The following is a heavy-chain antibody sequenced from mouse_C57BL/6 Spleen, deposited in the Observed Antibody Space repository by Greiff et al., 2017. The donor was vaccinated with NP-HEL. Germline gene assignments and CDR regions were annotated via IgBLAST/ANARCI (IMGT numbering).Heavy chain of an antibody. J-gene: IGHJ1*03. CDR3: TRGDSIYYGSSYWYFDV. CDR2: ISSGGDYI. Sequence: EVKLVESGEGLVKPGGSLKLSCAASGFTFSSYAMSWVRQTPEKRLEWVAYISSGGDYIYYADTVKGRFTISRDNARNTLYLQMSSLKSEDTAMYYCTRGDSIYYGSSYWYFDVWGTGTTVTVSS. V-gene: IGHV5-9-1*02. D-gene: IGHD1-1*01. CDR1: GFTFSSYA.